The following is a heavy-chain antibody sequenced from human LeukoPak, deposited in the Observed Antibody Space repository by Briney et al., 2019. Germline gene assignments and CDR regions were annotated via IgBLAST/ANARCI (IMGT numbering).Heavy chain of an antibody. D-gene: IGHD6-19*01. CDR1: GFTVSSDY. V-gene: IGHV3-53*05. J-gene: IGHJ4*02. CDR2: IYSGGST. CDR3: ARSPGGAVAHDY. Sequence: PGGSLRLSCAASGFTVSSDYMSWVRQAPGKGLEWVSVIYSGGSTYYADSVKGRFTISRDNSKNTLYLQMKSLRAEDTAVYYCARSPGGAVAHDYWGQGTLVTVSS.